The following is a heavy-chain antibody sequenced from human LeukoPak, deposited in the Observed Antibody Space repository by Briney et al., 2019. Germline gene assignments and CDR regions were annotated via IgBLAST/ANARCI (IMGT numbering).Heavy chain of an antibody. CDR1: GFTFSSYG. Sequence: GGSLRLSCAASGFTFSSYGMHWVRQAPGKGLEWVAVIWYDGSNKYYADSVKGRFTISRDNSKNTLYLQMNSLRAEDTAVYYCAKDDNYYDSSGYSLGDYWGLGTLVTVSS. CDR3: AKDDNYYDSSGYSLGDY. V-gene: IGHV3-33*06. CDR2: IWYDGSNK. D-gene: IGHD3-22*01. J-gene: IGHJ4*02.